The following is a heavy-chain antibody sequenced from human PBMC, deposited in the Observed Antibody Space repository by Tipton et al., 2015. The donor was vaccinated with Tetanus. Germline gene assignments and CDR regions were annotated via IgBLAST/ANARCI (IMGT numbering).Heavy chain of an antibody. J-gene: IGHJ4*02. CDR1: GFTFSNYR. CDR3: ASGSSLDY. Sequence: SLRLSCGVSGFTFSNYRMNWVRQAPGKGLEWVSSISSTSTYIDYADSVKGRFTISRDNAKNSVYLQMSSLRVEDTAVYYCASGSSLDYWGQGTLVAVSS. CDR2: ISSTSTYI. V-gene: IGHV3-21*06. D-gene: IGHD3-10*01.